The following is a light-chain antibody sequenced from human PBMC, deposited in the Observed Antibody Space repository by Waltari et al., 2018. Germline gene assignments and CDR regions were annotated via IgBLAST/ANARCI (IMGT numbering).Light chain of an antibody. Sequence: EIVMTQSPATLSVSPGERATLSCRASQSVSSNLAWYQQKPGQAPMLLIYGASTRATGIPARFSGSGSGTEFTLTISSLQSEDFAVYYCQQYNNWLRGTFGGGTKVEIK. V-gene: IGKV3-15*01. CDR3: QQYNNWLRGT. CDR2: GAS. CDR1: QSVSSN. J-gene: IGKJ4*01.